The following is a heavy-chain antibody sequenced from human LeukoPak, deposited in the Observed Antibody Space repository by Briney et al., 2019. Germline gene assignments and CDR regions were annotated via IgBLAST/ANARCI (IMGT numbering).Heavy chain of an antibody. Sequence: ASVKVSCKASGYTFTSYDINWVRQAPGQGLEWMGWMNPNSGNTDYAQKFQGRVTITRNTSISTAYMELSSLRSEDTAVYYCARGSINYYDSSGIDYWGQGTLVTVSS. D-gene: IGHD3-22*01. CDR1: GYTFTSYD. CDR2: MNPNSGNT. J-gene: IGHJ4*02. V-gene: IGHV1-8*03. CDR3: ARGSINYYDSSGIDY.